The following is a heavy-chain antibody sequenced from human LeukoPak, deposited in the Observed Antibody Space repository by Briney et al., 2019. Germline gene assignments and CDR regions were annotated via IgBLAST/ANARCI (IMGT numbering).Heavy chain of an antibody. J-gene: IGHJ3*02. CDR2: IYYTGENT. V-gene: IGHV4-59*08. CDR1: GGSISNDY. D-gene: IGHD2-2*01. Sequence: SETLSLTCAVSGGSISNDYWRWIRQSPGKGLQWIGYIYYTGENTNYNPSFKSRVTMSVGTSENQFSLHLTSVTAADTAIYYCARQPSATAAFDIWGQGTMVTVSS. CDR3: ARQPSATAAFDI.